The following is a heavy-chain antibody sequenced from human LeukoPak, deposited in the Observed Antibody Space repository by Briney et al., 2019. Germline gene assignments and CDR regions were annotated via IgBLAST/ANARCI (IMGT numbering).Heavy chain of an antibody. CDR3: AHSDSYGRYFDY. CDR1: GFSLSTSGMR. V-gene: IGHV2-70*04. D-gene: IGHD5-18*01. Sequence: SGPALVKPXQTLTLTCTFSGFSLSTSGMRVSRIRQPPGKALEWLARIDWDDDKFYSTSLKTRLTISKDTSKNQVVLTMTNMDPVDTATYYCAHSDSYGRYFDYWGQGTLVTVSS. J-gene: IGHJ4*02. CDR2: IDWDDDK.